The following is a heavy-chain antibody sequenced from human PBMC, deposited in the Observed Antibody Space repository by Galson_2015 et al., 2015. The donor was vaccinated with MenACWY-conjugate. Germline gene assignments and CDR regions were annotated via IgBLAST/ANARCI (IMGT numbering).Heavy chain of an antibody. J-gene: IGHJ5*02. CDR3: VKSGGVETNDYYSGWFDP. V-gene: IGHV3-64D*09. D-gene: IGHD3-22*01. CDR1: GFTFSSYA. Sequence: SLRLSCAASGFTFSSYAIHWVRQTPGKGLEYVSAISSQGVRAYYADSVKGRFTNSRDNSKNTVYLQMNSLRDEDTAIYYCVKSGGVETNDYYSGWFDPWGQGTLVTVSS. CDR2: ISSQGVRA.